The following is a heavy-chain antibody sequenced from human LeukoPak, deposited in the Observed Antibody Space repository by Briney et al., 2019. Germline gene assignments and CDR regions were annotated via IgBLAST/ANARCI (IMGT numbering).Heavy chain of an antibody. D-gene: IGHD2-21*01. CDR3: AKIGGDWGFFDY. Sequence: GGTLRLSCEASGFSLSNYGMNRLRQAPGKGLEWVAFIRSDRSGTYYADSVKGRFTVSRDISKNTLFLQMNSLGPEDTAVYYCAKIGGDWGFFDYWGQGTLVTVSS. CDR1: GFSLSNYG. V-gene: IGHV3-30*02. J-gene: IGHJ4*02. CDR2: IRSDRSGT.